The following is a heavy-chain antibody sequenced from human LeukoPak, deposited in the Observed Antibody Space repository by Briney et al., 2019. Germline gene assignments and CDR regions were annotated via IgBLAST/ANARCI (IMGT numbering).Heavy chain of an antibody. CDR3: AKNVLPAAHDAFDI. J-gene: IGHJ3*02. Sequence: GGSLRLSCAASGFTFSSYSMNWVRQAPGKGLEWVSYISSSSSTIYYADSVKGLFTISRDNSKNTLYLQMNSLRAEDTAVYYCAKNVLPAAHDAFDIWGQGTMVTVSS. CDR2: ISSSSSTI. V-gene: IGHV3-48*01. D-gene: IGHD2-2*01. CDR1: GFTFSSYS.